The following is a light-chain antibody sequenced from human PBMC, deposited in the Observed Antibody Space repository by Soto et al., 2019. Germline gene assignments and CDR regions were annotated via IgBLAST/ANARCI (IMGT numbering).Light chain of an antibody. CDR2: EVS. Sequence: QSALTQPASVSGSPGQSITISCTGTSSDVGGYKYVSWYQQHPDKAPTLIIFEVSNRPSGISSRFSGSKSGNTASLTISGLQAEDEADYYCASYTSSSTSVIFGRGTKLTVL. CDR3: ASYTSSSTSVI. J-gene: IGLJ2*01. CDR1: SSDVGGYKY. V-gene: IGLV2-14*01.